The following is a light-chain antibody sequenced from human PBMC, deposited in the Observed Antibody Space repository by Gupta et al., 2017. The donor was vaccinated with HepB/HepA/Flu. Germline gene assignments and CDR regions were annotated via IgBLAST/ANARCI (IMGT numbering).Light chain of an antibody. V-gene: IGKV3-11*01. Sequence: EIVLTQSPATLSMSPGEGATLSCRASQSVSSYLDWYQQKVGQAPRLLIYDASNRVNGVPARFSGSGSGTEFTLTISSREPEDFAVYYCQQRSSCPLTFGQGTKVEIK. CDR2: DAS. J-gene: IGKJ1*01. CDR1: QSVSSY. CDR3: QQRSSCPLT.